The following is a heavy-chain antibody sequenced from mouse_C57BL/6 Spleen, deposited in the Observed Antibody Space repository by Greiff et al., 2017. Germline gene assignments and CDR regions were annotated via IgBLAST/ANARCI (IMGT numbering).Heavy chain of an antibody. CDR1: GYTFTSYW. CDR3: ASYDYDGTWFAY. V-gene: IGHV1-55*01. J-gene: IGHJ3*01. Sequence: VQLQQPGAELVKPGASVKMSCKASGYTFTSYWIPWVKQRPGQGLEWIGDIYPGSGSTNYNEKFKSKATLTVDKSSSTAYRQLSSLTSEDSAVYYGASYDYDGTWFAYWGQGTLVTVSA. CDR2: IYPGSGST. D-gene: IGHD2-4*01.